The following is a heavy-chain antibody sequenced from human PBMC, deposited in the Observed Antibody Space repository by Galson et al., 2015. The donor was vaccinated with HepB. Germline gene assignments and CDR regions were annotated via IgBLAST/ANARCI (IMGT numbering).Heavy chain of an antibody. D-gene: IGHD3-22*01. CDR2: INTGRANT. V-gene: IGHV1-3*04. CDR3: ARGQIYYDNTGYFNYYFDL. CDR1: GYSFSAYT. J-gene: IGHJ2*01. Sequence: SVKVSCKASGYSFSAYTMHWVRQAPGQRLEWMGWINTGRANTKYSQRFQARVTITRDISASTVYMELSNLRSEDTAVYYCARGQIYYDNTGYFNYYFDLWGRGTLVTVSS.